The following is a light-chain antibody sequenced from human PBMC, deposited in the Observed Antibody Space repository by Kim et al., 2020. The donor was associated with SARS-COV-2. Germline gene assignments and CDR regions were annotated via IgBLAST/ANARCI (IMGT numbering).Light chain of an antibody. V-gene: IGLV2-11*01. CDR1: SSDVGGYNY. J-gene: IGLJ7*01. CDR2: DVS. Sequence: GQSVTSSCTGTSSDVGGYNYVSWYQQHPGKAPKFMIYDVSKRPSGVPDRFSGSKSGNTASLTISGLQAEDEADYYCCSYAGSYTWVFGGGTQLTVL. CDR3: CSYAGSYTWV.